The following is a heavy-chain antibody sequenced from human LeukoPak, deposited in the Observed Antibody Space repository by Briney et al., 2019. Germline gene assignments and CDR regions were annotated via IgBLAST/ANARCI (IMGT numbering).Heavy chain of an antibody. CDR3: ARATNQWLSAFAI. V-gene: IGHV4-39*07. D-gene: IGHD3-22*01. J-gene: IGHJ3*02. CDR2: IYYSGST. CDR1: DGSVSNPTYY. Sequence: SETLSLTCTVSDGSVSNPTYYWDWIRQPPGKGLEWIGSIYYSGSTYHNPSLKSRVTISVDTSKNQLSLKLSSVTAADTAVYYCARATNQWLSAFAIWGQGAVVTVSS.